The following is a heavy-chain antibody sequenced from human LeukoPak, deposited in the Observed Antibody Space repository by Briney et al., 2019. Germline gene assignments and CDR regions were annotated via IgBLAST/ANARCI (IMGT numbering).Heavy chain of an antibody. CDR1: GYTFIGYY. J-gene: IGHJ4*02. CDR3: ARSHIRLAFDY. Sequence: EASVKVFCKASGYTFIGYYIHWVRQAPGQGLERMGWINPNSGGTNYAQNFQGRVTMTRDTSISTAYMELGRLRSDDTAVYYCARSHIRLAFDYWGQGTLVTVSS. CDR2: INPNSGGT. D-gene: IGHD6-19*01. V-gene: IGHV1-2*02.